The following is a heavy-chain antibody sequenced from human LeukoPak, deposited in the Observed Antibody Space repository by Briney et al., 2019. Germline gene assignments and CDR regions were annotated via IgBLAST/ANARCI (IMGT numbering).Heavy chain of an antibody. CDR3: TREDWDYYYTSGSLDYNYHYYMDV. J-gene: IGHJ6*03. Sequence: PGGSLRLSCAASGFTFSSYAMSWVRQAPGKGLEWVSAISGSGGSTYYADSVKGRFTISRDNAKNTLDLQMNSLRAEDTAIYYCTREDWDYYYTSGSLDYNYHYYMDVWGKGTTVTVSS. V-gene: IGHV3-23*01. CDR2: ISGSGGST. CDR1: GFTFSSYA. D-gene: IGHD3-10*01.